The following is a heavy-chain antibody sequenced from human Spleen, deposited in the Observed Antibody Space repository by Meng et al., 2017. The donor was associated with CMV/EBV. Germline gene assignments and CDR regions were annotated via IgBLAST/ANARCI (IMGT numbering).Heavy chain of an antibody. CDR3: ARNGDAYSFDI. Sequence: GSLRLSCTVSGGSVSSGSYYWTWIRQPPGKGLEWIGYIYYSGSTYNDPSLKSRVTISVDTSKNQFSLKLNSVTAADTAMYYCARNGDAYSFDIWGQGTMVTVSS. D-gene: IGHD5-24*01. J-gene: IGHJ3*02. CDR1: GGSVSSGSYY. CDR2: IYYSGST. V-gene: IGHV4-61*01.